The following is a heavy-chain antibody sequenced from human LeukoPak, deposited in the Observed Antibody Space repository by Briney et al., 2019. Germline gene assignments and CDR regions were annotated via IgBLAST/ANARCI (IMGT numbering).Heavy chain of an antibody. V-gene: IGHV3-9*01. CDR3: AKDIRSYSYYYGMDV. Sequence: GRSLRLSCAASGLTFDDYAMHWVRQAPGKGLEWVSGISWNSGSIGYADSVKGRFTISRDNAKNSLYLQMNSLRAEDTALYYCAKDIRSYSYYYGMDVWGQGTTVTVSS. CDR2: ISWNSGSI. J-gene: IGHJ6*02. CDR1: GLTFDDYA. D-gene: IGHD3-10*01.